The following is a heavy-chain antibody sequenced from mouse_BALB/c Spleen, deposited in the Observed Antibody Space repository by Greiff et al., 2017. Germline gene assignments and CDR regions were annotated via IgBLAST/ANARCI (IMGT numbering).Heavy chain of an antibody. J-gene: IGHJ3*01. V-gene: IGHV3-2*02. Sequence: DVHLVESGPGLVKPSQSLSLTCTVTGYSITSDYAWNWIRQFPGNKLEWMGYISYSGSTSYNPSLKSRISITRDTSKNQFFLQLNSVTTEDTATYYCARLTGPAWFAYWGQGTLVTVSA. CDR1: GYSITSDYA. CDR3: ARLTGPAWFAY. D-gene: IGHD4-1*01. CDR2: ISYSGST.